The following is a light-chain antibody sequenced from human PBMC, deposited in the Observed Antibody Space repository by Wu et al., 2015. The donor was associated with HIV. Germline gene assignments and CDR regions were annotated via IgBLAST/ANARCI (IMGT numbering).Light chain of an antibody. V-gene: IGKV1-5*03. CDR1: QSISSW. CDR3: QQYHSYSYS. J-gene: IGKJ2*03. Sequence: DIQMTQSPSTLSASVGDSVTITCRASQSISSWLAWYQVKPGKAPKILIYKASSLETGVPSRFSGSGFGTDFTLTIGSLQPDDFATYYCQQYHSYSYSFGQGTKLEIK. CDR2: KAS.